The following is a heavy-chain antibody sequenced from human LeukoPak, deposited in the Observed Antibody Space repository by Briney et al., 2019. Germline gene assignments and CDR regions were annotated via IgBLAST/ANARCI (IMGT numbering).Heavy chain of an antibody. V-gene: IGHV4-59*08. CDR3: ASGAAHYYYGMDV. Sequence: SETLSLTCTVPGGSISSYYWSWIRQPPGKGLEWIGYIYYSGSTNYNPSLKSRVTISVDTSKNQFSLKLSSVTAADTAVYYCASGAAHYYYGMDVWGQGTTVTVSS. D-gene: IGHD6-6*01. CDR1: GGSISSYY. CDR2: IYYSGST. J-gene: IGHJ6*02.